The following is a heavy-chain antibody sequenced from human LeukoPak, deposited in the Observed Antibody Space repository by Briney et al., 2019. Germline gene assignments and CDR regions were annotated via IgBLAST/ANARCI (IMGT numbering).Heavy chain of an antibody. Sequence: SETLSLTCTVSGGSISSSSYYWGWIRQPPGKGLEWIGEINHSGSTNYNPSLKSRVTISVDTSKNQFSLKLSSVTAADTAVYYCARGPHTGVNYYDSSGYYYWGQGTLVTVSS. V-gene: IGHV4-39*07. CDR1: GGSISSSSYY. CDR3: ARGPHTGVNYYDSSGYYY. D-gene: IGHD3-22*01. J-gene: IGHJ4*02. CDR2: INHSGST.